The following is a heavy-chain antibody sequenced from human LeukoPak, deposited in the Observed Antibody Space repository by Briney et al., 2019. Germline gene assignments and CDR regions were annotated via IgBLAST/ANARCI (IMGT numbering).Heavy chain of an antibody. CDR2: ISSSGSGNI. V-gene: IGHV3-11*04. J-gene: IGHJ6*03. Sequence: GGSLRLSCAASGFTFSDYYMSWIRQAPGKGLEWVSCISSSGSGNIYYSDSVKGRFTISRDNSKNTLYLQMNSLRAEDTAVYYCARDRTIPRNYYMDVWGKGTTVTVSS. CDR3: ARDRTIPRNYYMDV. D-gene: IGHD1-14*01. CDR1: GFTFSDYY.